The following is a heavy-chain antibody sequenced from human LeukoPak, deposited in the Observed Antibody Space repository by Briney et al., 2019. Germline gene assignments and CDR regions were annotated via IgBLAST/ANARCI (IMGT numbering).Heavy chain of an antibody. V-gene: IGHV3-7*03. Sequence: GGSLRLSCAASGFTFSSYSMNWVRQAPGKGLEWVANIKQDGSEKYYVDSVKGRFRISRDNAKNSLYLQMNSLRAEDTALYYCAKGGTYYYDSSVYWGQGTLVTVSS. CDR1: GFTFSSYS. J-gene: IGHJ4*02. CDR3: AKGGTYYYDSSVY. D-gene: IGHD3-22*01. CDR2: IKQDGSEK.